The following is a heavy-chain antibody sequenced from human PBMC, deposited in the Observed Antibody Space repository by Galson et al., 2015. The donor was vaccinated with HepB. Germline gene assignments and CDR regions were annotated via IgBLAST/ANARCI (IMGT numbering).Heavy chain of an antibody. J-gene: IGHJ4*02. D-gene: IGHD4-17*01. CDR2: INPNSGGT. CDR3: ARGTTVTEYYFDY. V-gene: IGHV1-2*02. CDR1: GYTFTDYY. Sequence: SVKVSCKASGYTFTDYYMHWVRQAPGQGLEWMGWINPNSGGTNYAQKFQGRVTMTRDTSINTAYMELSRLRSDDTAVYSCARGTTVTEYYFDYWGQGTLVTVSS.